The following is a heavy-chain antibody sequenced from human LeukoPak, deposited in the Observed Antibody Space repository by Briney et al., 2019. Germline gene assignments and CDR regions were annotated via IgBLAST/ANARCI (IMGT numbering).Heavy chain of an antibody. CDR1: GGTFSNYA. D-gene: IGHD6-13*01. V-gene: IGHV1-69*01. CDR2: IIPIFGAA. CDR3: ARDRAAAGTWFDY. J-gene: IGHJ4*02. Sequence: SVKVSCKASGGTFSNYAINWVRQAPGQGLEWMGGIIPIFGAANYAQKFQGRVTITADESTSTAYMDLSSLRSEDTAVYYCARDRAAAGTWFDYWGQGTLVTVSS.